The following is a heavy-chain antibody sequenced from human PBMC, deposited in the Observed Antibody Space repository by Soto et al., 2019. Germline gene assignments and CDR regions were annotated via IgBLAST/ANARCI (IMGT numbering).Heavy chain of an antibody. CDR3: EVTTGY. CDR2: VSPDSGNA. J-gene: IGHJ4*02. CDR1: GYTFTDYD. D-gene: IGHD2-21*02. V-gene: IGHV1-8*01. Sequence: QVQVVQSRAEVKKPGASVKVSCKTSGYTFTDYDINWIRQAPGQGLEWMGWVSPDSGNAGYEPQFQGRVSMTSDTSISTVYMALSSLRAEDTAVYFCEVTTGYWGQGTMVTVSS.